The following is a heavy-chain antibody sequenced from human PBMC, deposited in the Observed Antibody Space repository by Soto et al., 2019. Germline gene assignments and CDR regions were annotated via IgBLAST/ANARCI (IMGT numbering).Heavy chain of an antibody. CDR1: GFSLSTSGVG. CDR2: IYWDDDK. V-gene: IGHV2-5*02. J-gene: IGHJ5*02. Sequence: QITLKESGPTLVKPKQTLTLTCTFSGFSLSTSGVGVGWIRQPPGKALEWLALIYWDDDKRYSPSLKSRLTITKDTSINQVVLTMTNMDPVDTATYYCAHSLIGYYYDSSGSNWFDPWGQGTLVTVSS. CDR3: AHSLIGYYYDSSGSNWFDP. D-gene: IGHD3-22*01.